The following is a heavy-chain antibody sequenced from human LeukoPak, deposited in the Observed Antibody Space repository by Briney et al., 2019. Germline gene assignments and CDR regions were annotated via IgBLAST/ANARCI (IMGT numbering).Heavy chain of an antibody. J-gene: IGHJ4*02. D-gene: IGHD3-16*02. Sequence: SETLSLTCAVSGGSISSSNWWSWVRQPPGKGLEWIGEIYHSGSTNYNPSLKSQVTISVDKSKNQFSLKLSSVTAADTAVYYCASSGLRLGELSFDYWGQGTLVTVSS. CDR3: ASSGLRLGELSFDY. CDR1: GGSISSSNW. CDR2: IYHSGST. V-gene: IGHV4-4*02.